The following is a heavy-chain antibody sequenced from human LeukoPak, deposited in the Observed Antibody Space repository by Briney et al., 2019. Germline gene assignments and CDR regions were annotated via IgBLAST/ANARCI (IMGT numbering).Heavy chain of an antibody. Sequence: GRSLRLSCAASGFTFREYEMNWGREAPGKGLEWVSYISGSGTTIYYAESVEGRFIISRDNDKNSLYLQMKSVRVEDTAVSYGASQAKLRGGYWGQGTLVTVSS. CDR2: ISGSGTTI. J-gene: IGHJ4*02. V-gene: IGHV3-48*03. D-gene: IGHD4-17*01. CDR1: GFTFREYE. CDR3: ASQAKLRGGY.